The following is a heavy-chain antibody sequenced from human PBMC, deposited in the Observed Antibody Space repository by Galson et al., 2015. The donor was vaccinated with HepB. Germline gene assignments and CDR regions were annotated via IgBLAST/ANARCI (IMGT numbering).Heavy chain of an antibody. D-gene: IGHD3-22*01. Sequence: SVKVSCKVSGYTLTELSMHWVRQAPGKGLEWMGGFDPEDGETIYAQKFQGRVTMTEDTSTDTAYMELSSLRSEDTAVYYCATVSPRRWLFYNWFDPWGQGTLVTVSS. CDR2: FDPEDGET. CDR3: ATVSPRRWLFYNWFDP. CDR1: GYTLTELS. V-gene: IGHV1-24*01. J-gene: IGHJ5*02.